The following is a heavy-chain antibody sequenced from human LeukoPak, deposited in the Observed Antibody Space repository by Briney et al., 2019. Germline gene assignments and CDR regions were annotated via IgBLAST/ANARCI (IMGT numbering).Heavy chain of an antibody. J-gene: IGHJ6*02. Sequence: PSETLSLTCTVSGSSISSYYWSWIRQPPGKGLEWIGYIYYSGSTNYNPSLKSRVTISVDTSKNQFSLKLSSVTAADTAVYYCARGLDYDFWSGYPYYYYYGMDVWGQGTTVTVSS. CDR2: IYYSGST. V-gene: IGHV4-59*01. CDR1: GSSISSYY. D-gene: IGHD3-3*01. CDR3: ARGLDYDFWSGYPYYYYYGMDV.